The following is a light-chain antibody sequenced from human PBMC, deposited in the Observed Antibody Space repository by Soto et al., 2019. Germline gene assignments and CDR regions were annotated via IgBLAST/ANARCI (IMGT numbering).Light chain of an antibody. CDR2: HAS. Sequence: DIQMTQSPSTLPASVGDRVTITCRASQSISNWLAWYQQKPGTAPKVLIYHASNLQSGVPSRFIVSGSGTEFNLPISSLQSDDFATDYCQQYNSYSFGPGTKVDIK. J-gene: IGKJ1*01. CDR3: QQYNSYS. CDR1: QSISNW. V-gene: IGKV1-5*01.